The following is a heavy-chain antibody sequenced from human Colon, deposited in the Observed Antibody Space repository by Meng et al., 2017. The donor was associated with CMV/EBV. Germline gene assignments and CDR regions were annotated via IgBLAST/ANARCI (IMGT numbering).Heavy chain of an antibody. CDR1: GGTFSSYA. CDR3: ARDIDSAEGY. CDR2: IIPIFGTA. D-gene: IGHD1-26*01. V-gene: IGHV1-69*12. Sequence: VQLGQSGAEVKKPGSSVEVSCKASGGTFSSYAISWARQDPGQGLEWMGGIIPIFGTANYAQKFQGRVTITADESTSTAYMELGSLRSEDTAVYYCARDIDSAEGYWGQGTLVTVSS. J-gene: IGHJ4*02.